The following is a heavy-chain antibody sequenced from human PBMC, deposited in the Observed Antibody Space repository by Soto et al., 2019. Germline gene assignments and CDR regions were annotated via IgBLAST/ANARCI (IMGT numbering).Heavy chain of an antibody. CDR2: IYPGDSDT. D-gene: IGHD1-20*01. CDR1: GYSFTNYW. J-gene: IGHJ4*01. V-gene: IGHV5-51*01. Sequence: GESLKISCKGSGYSFTNYWIGWVRQMPGKGLEWMGIIYPGDSDTRYSPSFQGQVTISADKSIDTAYLQWSSLKASDSAMYYCAGSRITRCKWSFDNWGQEPRVTVSS. CDR3: AGSRITRCKWSFDN.